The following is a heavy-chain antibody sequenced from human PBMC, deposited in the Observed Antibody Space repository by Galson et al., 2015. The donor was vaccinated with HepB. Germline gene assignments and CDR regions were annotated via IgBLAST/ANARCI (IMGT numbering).Heavy chain of an antibody. Sequence: SLRLSCAASGFTFNNYATSWVRQAPGKGLEWVSAISGSGGSTYYADSVKGRFTISRDNSKNTLYLQMNSLRAEDTAVYYCAKRIAAAGTDYYYGMDVWGQGTTVTVSS. D-gene: IGHD6-13*01. V-gene: IGHV3-23*01. CDR3: AKRIAAAGTDYYYGMDV. J-gene: IGHJ6*02. CDR2: ISGSGGST. CDR1: GFTFNNYA.